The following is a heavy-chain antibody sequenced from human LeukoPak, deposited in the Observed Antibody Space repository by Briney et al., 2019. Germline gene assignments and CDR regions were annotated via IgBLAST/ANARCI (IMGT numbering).Heavy chain of an antibody. J-gene: IGHJ6*02. CDR2: ISAYNGNT. D-gene: IGHD3-22*01. CDR3: ARETYYYDSSGYYGYYYGMDV. Sequence: ASVKVSCKASGYTFTSYGISWVRQAPGQGLEWMGWISAYNGNTNFAQKLQGRVTMTTDTSTSTAYMELRSLRSDDTAVYYCARETYYYDSSGYYGYYYGMDVWGQGTTVTVSS. V-gene: IGHV1-18*01. CDR1: GYTFTSYG.